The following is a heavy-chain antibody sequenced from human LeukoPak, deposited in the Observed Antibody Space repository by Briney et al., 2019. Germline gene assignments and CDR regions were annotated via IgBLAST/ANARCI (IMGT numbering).Heavy chain of an antibody. CDR3: ARSVPDYTRFDY. J-gene: IGHJ4*02. D-gene: IGHD4-11*01. CDR1: GFTFSSYW. Sequence: GGSLRLSCAASGFTFSSYWMNWARQAPGKGLEWVASINHNGNVNYYVDSVKGRFTISRDNAKNSLYLQMSSLRAEDTALYFCARSVPDYTRFDYWGQGALVTVSS. V-gene: IGHV3-7*03. CDR2: INHNGNVN.